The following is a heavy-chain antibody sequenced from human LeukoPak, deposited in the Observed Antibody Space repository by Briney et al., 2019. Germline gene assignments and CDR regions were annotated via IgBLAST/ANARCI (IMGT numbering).Heavy chain of an antibody. CDR3: AREYYGSGSYTNWFDP. D-gene: IGHD3-10*01. J-gene: IGHJ5*02. CDR2: IYYSGST. Sequence: PSETLSLTCTVSGGSISSYYWSWIRQPPGKGLEWIGYIYYSGSTNYNPSLKSRVTISVDTSKNQFSLKLSSVTAADTAVYFCAREYYGSGSYTNWFDPWGQGTLVTVSS. CDR1: GGSISSYY. V-gene: IGHV4-59*01.